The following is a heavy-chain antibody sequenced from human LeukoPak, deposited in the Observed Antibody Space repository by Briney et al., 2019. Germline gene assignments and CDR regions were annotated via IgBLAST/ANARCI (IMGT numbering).Heavy chain of an antibody. V-gene: IGHV3-11*01. CDR2: ISSSGSDI. CDR1: GFTFSDYY. J-gene: IGHJ6*03. Sequence: GGSLRLSCAASGFTFSDYYMTWIRQAPGKGLEWVSYISSSGSDIKYADSVKGRFSISRDSTKSSLYLQMNSLRAEDTAVYYCAAVTMQRSSWYDYYYMDVWGKGTTVTVSS. D-gene: IGHD6-25*01. CDR3: AAVTMQRSSWYDYYYMDV.